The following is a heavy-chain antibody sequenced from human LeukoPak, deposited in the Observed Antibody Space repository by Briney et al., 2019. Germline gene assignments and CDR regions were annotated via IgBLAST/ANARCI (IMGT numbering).Heavy chain of an antibody. V-gene: IGHV3-21*01. Sequence: GGSLRLSCAASGFTFSSYSMNWVRQAPGKGLEWVSSISSSSYIYYADSVKGRSTISRDNAKNSLYLQMNSLRAEDTAVYYCARDGRSSGLPNWFDPWGQGTLVTVSS. CDR1: GFTFSSYS. J-gene: IGHJ5*02. CDR3: ARDGRSSGLPNWFDP. CDR2: ISSSSYI. D-gene: IGHD6-19*01.